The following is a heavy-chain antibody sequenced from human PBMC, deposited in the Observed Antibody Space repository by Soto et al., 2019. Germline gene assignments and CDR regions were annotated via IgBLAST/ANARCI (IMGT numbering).Heavy chain of an antibody. CDR2: IRPRGDST. Sequence: GASVKVXCKASRYTFTNYYMHWVRQAPGQGLEWMGIIRPRGDSTSYAQKFQGRVTVTEDTSTDTVYMELSSLRSEDTAVYYCATVNTMVRGVDRLYYYYGMDVWGQGTTVTVSS. CDR3: ATVNTMVRGVDRLYYYYGMDV. V-gene: IGHV1-46*01. D-gene: IGHD3-10*01. J-gene: IGHJ6*02. CDR1: RYTFTNYY.